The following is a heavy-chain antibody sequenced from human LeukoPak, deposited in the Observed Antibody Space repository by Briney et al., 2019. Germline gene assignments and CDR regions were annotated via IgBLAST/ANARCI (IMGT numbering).Heavy chain of an antibody. J-gene: IGHJ3*02. CDR1: GGSISGDH. CDR2: IYYSGNT. Sequence: KASETLSLTSTVSGGSISGDHWNWIRQPPGKGLEWIGNIYYSGNTNYNPSLKSRVTISVDTSKNQFSLKLSSVTAADTAVYYCARRNDFDIWGQGTMVTVSS. V-gene: IGHV4-59*12. CDR3: ARRNDFDI.